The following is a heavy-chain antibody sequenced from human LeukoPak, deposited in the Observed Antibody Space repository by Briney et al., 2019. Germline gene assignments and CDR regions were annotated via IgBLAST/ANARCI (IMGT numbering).Heavy chain of an antibody. V-gene: IGHV4-59*08. CDR3: ASWPRIWFGELPFDY. Sequence: PSETLSLTCTVSGGSISSYYWGWIRQPPGKGLEWIGYIYYSGSTNYNPSLKSRVTISVDTSKNQFSLKLSSVTAADTAVYYCASWPRIWFGELPFDYWGQGTLVTVSS. CDR2: IYYSGST. J-gene: IGHJ4*02. CDR1: GGSISSYY. D-gene: IGHD3-10*01.